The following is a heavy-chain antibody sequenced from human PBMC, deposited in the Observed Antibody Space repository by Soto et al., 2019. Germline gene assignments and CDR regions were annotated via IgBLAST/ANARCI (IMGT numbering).Heavy chain of an antibody. CDR1: GYSISSGYH. D-gene: IGHD2-15*01. Sequence: SETLSLTCTVSGYSISSGYHWAWIRQPPGKGLEWLGSVHYSGNTYYNQSLKSRLTISVDKSKNQFSLNLSSVTAADTAVYYCARQDRVVAEGRWFDPWGQGTLVTVSS. J-gene: IGHJ5*02. V-gene: IGHV4-38-2*02. CDR3: ARQDRVVAEGRWFDP. CDR2: VHYSGNT.